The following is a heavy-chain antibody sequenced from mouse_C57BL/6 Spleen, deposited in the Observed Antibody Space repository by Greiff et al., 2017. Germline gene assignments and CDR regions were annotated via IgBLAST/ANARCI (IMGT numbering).Heavy chain of an antibody. D-gene: IGHD1-1*01. CDR3: ARDYYGSAPGYFDV. V-gene: IGHV1-53*01. J-gene: IGHJ1*03. CDR2: INPSNGGT. Sequence: VQLQQPGTELVKPGASVKLSCKASGYTFTSYWMPWVKQRPGQGLEWIGNINPSNGGTNYNEKFKSKATLTVDKSSSTAYMQISSLTSEDSAVYYCARDYYGSAPGYFDVWGTGTTVTVSS. CDR1: GYTFTSYW.